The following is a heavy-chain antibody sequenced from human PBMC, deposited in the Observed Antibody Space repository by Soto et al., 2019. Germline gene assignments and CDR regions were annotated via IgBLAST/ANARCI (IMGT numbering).Heavy chain of an antibody. V-gene: IGHV3-30*18. Sequence: GGSLRLSCAASGFTFSSYGMHWVRQAPGKGLEWVAVISYDGSNKYYADSVKGRFTISRDNSKNTLYLQMNSLRAEDTAVYYCAKDRLWFGELSEGYYFDYWGQGTLVTVSS. CDR1: GFTFSSYG. J-gene: IGHJ4*02. D-gene: IGHD3-10*01. CDR2: ISYDGSNK. CDR3: AKDRLWFGELSEGYYFDY.